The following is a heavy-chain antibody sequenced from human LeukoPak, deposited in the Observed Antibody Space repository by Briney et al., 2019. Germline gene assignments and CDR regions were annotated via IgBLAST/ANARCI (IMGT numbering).Heavy chain of an antibody. V-gene: IGHV3-74*01. D-gene: IGHD2-2*02. J-gene: IGHJ4*02. CDR1: GFTFSNNW. CDR2: INNDGSGT. Sequence: GGSLRLSCAASGFTFSNNWMHWVRQAPGKGLVWVSRINNDGSGTNYADSVKGRFTISRDNAKNTLYLQMNSLRAEDTAVYYCAVHCSSTSCYTDYWGQGTLVTVSS. CDR3: AVHCSSTSCYTDY.